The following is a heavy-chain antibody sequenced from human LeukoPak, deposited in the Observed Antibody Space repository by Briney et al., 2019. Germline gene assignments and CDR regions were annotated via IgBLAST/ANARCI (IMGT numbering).Heavy chain of an antibody. V-gene: IGHV3-30*02. CDR2: IRYDGSNK. J-gene: IGHJ4*02. Sequence: GSLRLPCAASGFTFSSYAMHWVRQAPGKGLEWVAFIRYDGSNKYYADSVKGRFTISRDNSKNTLYLQMNSLRAEDTAVYYCAKDVERSRPYYFDYWGQGTLVTVSS. CDR1: GFTFSSYA. D-gene: IGHD1-1*01. CDR3: AKDVERSRPYYFDY.